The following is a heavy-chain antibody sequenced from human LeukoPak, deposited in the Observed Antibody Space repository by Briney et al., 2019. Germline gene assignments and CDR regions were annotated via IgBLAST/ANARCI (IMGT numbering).Heavy chain of an antibody. CDR3: ARDPGLKVFDY. V-gene: IGHV3-7*04. Sequence: GGSLRLSCAASGFTFSSYWMSWVRQAPGKGLEWVANIKQDGREKYYVDSVKGRFTISRDNAKNSLYLQMNSLRAEDTAVYYCARDPGLKVFDYWGQGTLVTVSS. J-gene: IGHJ4*02. D-gene: IGHD1-14*01. CDR1: GFTFSSYW. CDR2: IKQDGREK.